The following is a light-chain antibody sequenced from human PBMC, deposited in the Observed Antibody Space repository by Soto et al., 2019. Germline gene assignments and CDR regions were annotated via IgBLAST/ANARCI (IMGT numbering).Light chain of an antibody. CDR3: QEYNTWLLT. J-gene: IGKJ1*01. CDR1: QSVNAN. Sequence: EVVMTQSPATLSVSPGERATLSCRASQSVNANLAWYQQKPGQAPRLLINGASNRATGIPARFSGSGFGTEFILTISSLQSEDFAVYYCQEYNTWLLTFGQGTNVEI. CDR2: GAS. V-gene: IGKV3-15*01.